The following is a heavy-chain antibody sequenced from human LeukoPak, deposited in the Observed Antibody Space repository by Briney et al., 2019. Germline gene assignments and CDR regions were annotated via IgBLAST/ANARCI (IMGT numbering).Heavy chain of an antibody. J-gene: IGHJ6*03. D-gene: IGHD3-3*01. Sequence: GGSLRLSCAASGFTFSSYSMNWVRQAPGKGLEWVSSISSSSSYIYYADSVKGRFTISRDNAKNSLYLQMNSLRAEDTAVYYCSRRGYDFWSGYYPPGYYYYYYMDVLGKGTTVTVSS. CDR2: ISSSSSYI. CDR1: GFTFSSYS. CDR3: SRRGYDFWSGYYPPGYYYYYYMDV. V-gene: IGHV3-21*01.